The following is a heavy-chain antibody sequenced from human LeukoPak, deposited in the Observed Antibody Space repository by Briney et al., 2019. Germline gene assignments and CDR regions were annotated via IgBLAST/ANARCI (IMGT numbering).Heavy chain of an antibody. V-gene: IGHV5-51*01. CDR1: GYSFTSYW. D-gene: IGHD6-19*01. Sequence: GESLKISCKGSGYSFTSYWIGWVRQMPGKGLEWMGIIYPGDSDIRYSPSFQGQVTISADKSISTAYLQWSSLKASDTAMYYCARRIAVAGTGTGYYFDYWGQGTLVTVSS. CDR3: ARRIAVAGTGTGYYFDY. CDR2: IYPGDSDI. J-gene: IGHJ4*02.